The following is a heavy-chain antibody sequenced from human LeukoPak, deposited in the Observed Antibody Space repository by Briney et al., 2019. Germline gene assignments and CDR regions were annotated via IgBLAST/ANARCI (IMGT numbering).Heavy chain of an antibody. CDR1: GVSISFYY. CDR2: IYYSGST. Sequence: NPSETLSLTCTVSGVSISFYYWSWIRQPPGKGLEWIGYIYYSGSTYYNPSLKSRVTVSIDTSKNQFSLKLSSVTAADTAVYYCARAVDTAMVMDYWGQGTLVTVSS. D-gene: IGHD5-18*01. CDR3: ARAVDTAMVMDY. V-gene: IGHV4-59*06. J-gene: IGHJ4*02.